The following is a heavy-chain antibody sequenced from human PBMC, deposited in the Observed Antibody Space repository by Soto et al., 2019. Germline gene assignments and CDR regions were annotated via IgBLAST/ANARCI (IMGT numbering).Heavy chain of an antibody. Sequence: QVQLQESGPGLVKPSETLSLTCTVSGGSMRGQHWSWIRQPPGKGLEWIGHHSDSTNYNPSLKSRITISTDTSKNQFSLKLSSVTAADPAVYYGATYTVGEGGRGYWGQGTLVTVSS. V-gene: IGHV4-4*09. J-gene: IGHJ4*02. CDR1: GGSMRGQH. D-gene: IGHD3-16*01. CDR3: ATYTVGEGGRGY. CDR2: HHSDST.